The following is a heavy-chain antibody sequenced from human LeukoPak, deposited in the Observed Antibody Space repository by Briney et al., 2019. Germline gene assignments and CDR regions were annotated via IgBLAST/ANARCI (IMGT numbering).Heavy chain of an antibody. CDR2: VSNSGTT. CDR3: ARGFSPLNRIAALGGWFDS. D-gene: IGHD6-13*01. Sequence: NPSETLSLTCTVSGGSISSGAYYWTWIRQHPGKGLEWIGFVSNSGTTYSNPSLKSRGTISLDMSRNQFSFNLTSVTAADTAMYYCARGFSPLNRIAALGGWFDSWGQGTLVTVSS. J-gene: IGHJ5*01. V-gene: IGHV4-31*03. CDR1: GGSISSGAYY.